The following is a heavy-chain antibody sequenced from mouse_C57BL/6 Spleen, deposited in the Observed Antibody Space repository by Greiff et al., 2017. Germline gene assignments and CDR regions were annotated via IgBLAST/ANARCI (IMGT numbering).Heavy chain of an antibody. CDR1: GYTFTSYW. CDR3: DLLYGYDDGRYFDY. V-gene: IGHV1-55*01. J-gene: IGHJ2*01. CDR2: IYPGSGST. D-gene: IGHD2-2*01. Sequence: QVQLQQPGAELVKPGASVKMSCKASGYTFTSYWITWVKQRPGQGLEWIGDIYPGSGSTNYNEKFKSKATLTVDTSSSTAYMQLSSLTSEDSAVYYCDLLYGYDDGRYFDYWGQGTTLTVSS.